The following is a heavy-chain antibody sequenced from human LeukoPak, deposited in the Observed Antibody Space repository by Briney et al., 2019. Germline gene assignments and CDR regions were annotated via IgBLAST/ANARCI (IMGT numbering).Heavy chain of an antibody. CDR2: IYSGGGT. J-gene: IGHJ4*02. V-gene: IGHV3-66*01. D-gene: IGHD5-18*01. CDR1: GFTVRNNY. CDR3: TRVFAYSYGDFDN. Sequence: PGGSLRLSCEASGFTVRNNYMTWVRPAPGKGLEWVSVIYSGGGTYYADSVKDRFTISRDNSKNTLFLQMNSLRVEDSAVYYCTRVFAYSYGDFDNWGQGTLVAVSS.